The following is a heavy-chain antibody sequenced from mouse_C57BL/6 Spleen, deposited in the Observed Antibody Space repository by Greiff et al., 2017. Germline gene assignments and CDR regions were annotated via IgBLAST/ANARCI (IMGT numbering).Heavy chain of an antibody. D-gene: IGHD1-1*01. V-gene: IGHV1-26*01. Sequence: EVQLQQSGPELVKPGASVKISCKASGYTFTDYYMNWVKQSHGKSLEWIGDINPNNGGTSYNQKFKGKATLTVDKSSSTAYMELRSLTSEDSAVXYCARNYYGSSYDWYFDVWGTGTTVTVSS. CDR2: INPNNGGT. J-gene: IGHJ1*03. CDR3: ARNYYGSSYDWYFDV. CDR1: GYTFTDYY.